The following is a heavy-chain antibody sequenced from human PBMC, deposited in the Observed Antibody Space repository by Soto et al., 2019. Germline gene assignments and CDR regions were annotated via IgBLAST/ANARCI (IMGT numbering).Heavy chain of an antibody. Sequence: QVQLQESGPGLVKPSQTLSLTCSVSGGSISNDDYYWTWIRQPPGKGLEWIGHIYYNGNTYYNPALTSRLNMSLDTSPTQFSLHITSVIAADSASYFCARATPVTSSFFYYGLDVWGQGTTVTVSS. CDR2: IYYNGNT. J-gene: IGHJ6*02. CDR3: ARATPVTSSFFYYGLDV. D-gene: IGHD4-17*01. CDR1: GGSISNDDYY. V-gene: IGHV4-30-4*08.